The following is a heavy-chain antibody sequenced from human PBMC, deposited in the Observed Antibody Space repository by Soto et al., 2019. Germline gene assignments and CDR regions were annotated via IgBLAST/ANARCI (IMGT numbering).Heavy chain of an antibody. J-gene: IGHJ6*02. CDR2: IYYSGST. Sequence: PLETLSLTCTVSGGSISSGGYYWSWIRQHPGKGLEWIGYIYYSGSTYCNPSLKSRVTISVDTSKNQFSLKLSSVTAADTAVYYCAREGRAAAGYYYYGMDVWGQGTTVTVSS. V-gene: IGHV4-31*03. D-gene: IGHD6-13*01. CDR1: GGSISSGGYY. CDR3: AREGRAAAGYYYYGMDV.